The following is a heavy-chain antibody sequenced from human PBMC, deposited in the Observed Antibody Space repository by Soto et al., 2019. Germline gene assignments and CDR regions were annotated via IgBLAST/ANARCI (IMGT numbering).Heavy chain of an antibody. V-gene: IGHV3-7*04. CDR3: ATEARDFDL. CDR1: GFTFSSYW. J-gene: IGHJ2*01. CDR2: IKQDGSEN. Sequence: EVQLVETGGGLVQPGGSLRLSCAASGFTFSSYWMSWVRQAPGKGLEWVANIKQDGSENYYVDSVKGRCSISRDNAKNSLYLQMNSRRAEDTAVYYCATEARDFDLWGRGTLVTVSS.